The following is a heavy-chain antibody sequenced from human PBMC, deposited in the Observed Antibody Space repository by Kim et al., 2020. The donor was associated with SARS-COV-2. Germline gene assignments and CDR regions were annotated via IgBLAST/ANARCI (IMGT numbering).Heavy chain of an antibody. CDR1: GFTFGDDA. J-gene: IGHJ6*02. CDR3: ASWSYYGMDV. V-gene: IGHV3-9*01. Sequence: GGSLRLSCAASGFTFGDDAMEWVRQAPGKGLEWVAGITWNSGSISYADSVKGRFAISRDNAKNSLYLQMNSLRTEDTAVYYCASWSYYGMDVWGQGTTVTVSS. D-gene: IGHD6-13*01. CDR2: ITWNSGSI.